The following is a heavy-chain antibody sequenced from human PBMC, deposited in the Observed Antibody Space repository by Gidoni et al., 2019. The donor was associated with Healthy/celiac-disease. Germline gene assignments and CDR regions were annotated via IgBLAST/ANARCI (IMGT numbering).Heavy chain of an antibody. D-gene: IGHD2-15*01. CDR1: GGSISSSSYY. V-gene: IGHV4-39*01. J-gene: IGHJ4*02. CDR2: IYYSGST. Sequence: QLQLQESGPGLVKPSETLSLTCTVSGGSISSSSYYWGWIRQPPGKGLEWIGSIYYSGSTYYNPSLKSRVTISVDTSKNQFSLKLSSVTAADTAVYYCARLPLLGYFDYWGQGTLVTVSS. CDR3: ARLPLLGYFDY.